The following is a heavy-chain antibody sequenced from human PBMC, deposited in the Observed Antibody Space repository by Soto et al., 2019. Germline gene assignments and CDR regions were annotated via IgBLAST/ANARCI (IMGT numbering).Heavy chain of an antibody. CDR2: INPNSGGT. CDR1: GYTFTGYY. D-gene: IGHD3-22*01. V-gene: IGHV1-2*02. CDR3: ARDRVRYYDSSGLPWYFDY. J-gene: IGHJ4*02. Sequence: ASVKVSCKASGYTFTGYYIHWVRQAPGQGLEWMGWINPNSGGTNYAQKFQGRVTMTRDTSISTAYMELSRLRPDDTAVYYCARDRVRYYDSSGLPWYFDYWGQGTLVTVSS.